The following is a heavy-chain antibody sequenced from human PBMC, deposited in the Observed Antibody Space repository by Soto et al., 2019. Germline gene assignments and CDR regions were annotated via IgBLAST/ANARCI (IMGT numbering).Heavy chain of an antibody. Sequence: GGSLRLSCAASGFTFSSYSMNWVRQAPGKGLEWVSSISSSSSYIYYAASVKGGFTISRDNAKNSLYLQMNSLRAEDTAVYYCARDRLRYVDWLGGDAFDIWGQGTMVTVSS. J-gene: IGHJ3*02. CDR1: GFTFSSYS. D-gene: IGHD3-9*01. V-gene: IGHV3-21*01. CDR3: ARDRLRYVDWLGGDAFDI. CDR2: ISSSSSYI.